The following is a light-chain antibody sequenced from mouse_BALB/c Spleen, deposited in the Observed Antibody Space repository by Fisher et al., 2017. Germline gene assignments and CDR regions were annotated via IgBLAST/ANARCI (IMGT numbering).Light chain of an antibody. CDR2: DTS. V-gene: IGKV4-74*01. CDR1: SSVSSSY. CDR3: QQWSSYPPT. J-gene: IGKJ5*01. Sequence: IVMTQTTAIMSASLGERVTMTCTASSSVSSSYLHWYQQKPGSSPKLWIYDTSKLASGVPARFSGSGSGTSYSLTISSMEAEDAATYYCQQWSSYPPTFGAGTKLELK.